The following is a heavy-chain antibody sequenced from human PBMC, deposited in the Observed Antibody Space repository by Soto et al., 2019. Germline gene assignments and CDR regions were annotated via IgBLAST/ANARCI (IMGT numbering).Heavy chain of an antibody. V-gene: IGHV5-10-1*01. D-gene: IGHD3-22*01. CDR2: IDPSDSYT. CDR1: GYSFTSYW. CDR3: ARGADSSGYYYEVLDY. J-gene: IGHJ4*02. Sequence: GESLKISCKGSGYSFTSYWISWVRQMPGKGLEWMGRIDPSDSYTNSSPSFQGHVTISADKSISTAYLQWSSLKASDTAMYYCARGADSSGYYYEVLDYWGQGTLVTVSS.